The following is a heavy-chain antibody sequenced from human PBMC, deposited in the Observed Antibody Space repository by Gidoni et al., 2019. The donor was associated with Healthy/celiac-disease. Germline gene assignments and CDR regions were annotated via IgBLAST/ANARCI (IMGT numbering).Heavy chain of an antibody. CDR2: IYSGGST. Sequence: EVQLVESGGGLVQPGGSLRLSWSASGFTVSSNYMSWVRQAPGKGREWVSVIYSGGSTYYADSVKCRFTSSRDNSKNTLYLQRNSLRAEDTAVYYCARDQSWGQGTLVTVSS. V-gene: IGHV3-66*01. CDR3: ARDQS. CDR1: GFTVSSNY. J-gene: IGHJ4*02.